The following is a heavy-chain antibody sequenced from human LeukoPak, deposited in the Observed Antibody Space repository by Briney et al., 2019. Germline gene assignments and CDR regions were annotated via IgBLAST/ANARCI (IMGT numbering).Heavy chain of an antibody. J-gene: IGHJ4*02. D-gene: IGHD7-27*01. CDR2: IFNSGSTV. CDR3: ARGHWGLDY. Sequence: GGSLRLSCAASGFTLSDHHMTWIRQAPGKGLEWVAYIFNSGSTVNYADSVKGRFTISRDNAKNSLYLQLNGLRADDTAVYYCARGHWGLDYWGQGTRVTVSS. CDR1: GFTLSDHH. V-gene: IGHV3-11*04.